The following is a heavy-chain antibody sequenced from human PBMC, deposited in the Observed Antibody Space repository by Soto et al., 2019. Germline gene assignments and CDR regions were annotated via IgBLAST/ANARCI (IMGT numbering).Heavy chain of an antibody. CDR3: ARDSSGFWYFDY. V-gene: IGHV3-30-3*01. D-gene: IGHD3-22*01. Sequence: QVQLVESGGGVVQPGRSLRLSCAASGFTFSSYAMHWVRQAPGKGLEWVAVISYDGSNKYYADSVKGRFTISRDNSKNTLYLQMNSLRAEDTAVYYCARDSSGFWYFDYWGQGTLVTVSS. J-gene: IGHJ4*02. CDR2: ISYDGSNK. CDR1: GFTFSSYA.